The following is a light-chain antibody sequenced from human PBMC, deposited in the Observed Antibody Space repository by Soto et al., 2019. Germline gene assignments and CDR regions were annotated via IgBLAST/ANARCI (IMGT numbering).Light chain of an antibody. J-gene: IGLJ2*01. CDR3: SSYTTNSPPVV. V-gene: IGLV2-14*01. CDR1: SGDIGSYTY. Sequence: QSVLNQPASVSGSPGQSITISCTGTSGDIGSYTYVSWYQQYPGKAPKLLISEVTNRPSGVSNRFSGSKSGNTASLTISGLQAEDEAHYYCSSYTTNSPPVVFGRGTKVTVL. CDR2: EVT.